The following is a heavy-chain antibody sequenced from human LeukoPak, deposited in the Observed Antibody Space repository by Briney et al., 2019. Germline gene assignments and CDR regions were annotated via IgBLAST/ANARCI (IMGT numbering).Heavy chain of an antibody. CDR2: ISWDGGST. CDR1: GFTFDDYA. D-gene: IGHD3-10*01. V-gene: IGHV3-43D*03. CDR3: AKDSPRFGGFDY. J-gene: IGHJ4*02. Sequence: PGGSLRLSCAASGFTFDDYAMHWVRQAPGKGLEWVSLISWDGGSTYYADSVKGRFTISRDNCKNSLYLQMNSLRAEDTALYYCAKDSPRFGGFDYWGQGTLVTVSS.